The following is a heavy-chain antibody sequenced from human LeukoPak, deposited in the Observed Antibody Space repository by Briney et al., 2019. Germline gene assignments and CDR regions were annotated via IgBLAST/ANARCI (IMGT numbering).Heavy chain of an antibody. CDR2: ISRNGVAT. D-gene: IGHD3-22*01. CDR1: GLTFADYT. CDR3: ARDGYYYDSSGQTFDY. V-gene: IGHV3-43*01. J-gene: IGHJ4*02. Sequence: PGGSLRLSCAASGLTFADYTMHWVRQAPGKGLEWVSLISRNGVATKYADSVRGRFTISRDNAKNSLYLQMNSLRAEDTAVYYCARDGYYYDSSGQTFDYWGQGTLVTVSS.